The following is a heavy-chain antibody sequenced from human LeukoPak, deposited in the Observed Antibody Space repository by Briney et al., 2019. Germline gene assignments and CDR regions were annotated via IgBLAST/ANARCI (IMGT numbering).Heavy chain of an antibody. CDR3: ARVVVGAGTTRGYYFDY. D-gene: IGHD4-17*01. V-gene: IGHV3-11*01. Sequence: TGGSLRLSCAASGFTFSDYYMSWSRQAPGKGLEWVSYISSSGSTIYYADSVKGRFTISRDNAKNSLYLQMSSLRAEDTAVYYCARVVVGAGTTRGYYFDYWGQGTLVTVSS. CDR1: GFTFSDYY. J-gene: IGHJ4*02. CDR2: ISSSGSTI.